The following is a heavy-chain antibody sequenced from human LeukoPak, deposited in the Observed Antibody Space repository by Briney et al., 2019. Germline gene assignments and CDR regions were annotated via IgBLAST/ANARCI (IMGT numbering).Heavy chain of an antibody. J-gene: IGHJ6*02. V-gene: IGHV1-8*01. CDR2: MNPNSGNT. Sequence: VASVRVSCKASGYTFTSYDINWERQATGQGLEWMGWMNPNSGNTGYAQNFQGRVTMTRNISISTAYMELSSLRSEDTAVYYCARVDTARPYYYYGMDVWGQGTTVTVSS. CDR3: ARVDTARPYYYYGMDV. D-gene: IGHD5-18*01. CDR1: GYTFTSYD.